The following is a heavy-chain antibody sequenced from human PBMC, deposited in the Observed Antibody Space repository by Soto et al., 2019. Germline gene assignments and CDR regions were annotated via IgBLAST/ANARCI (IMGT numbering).Heavy chain of an antibody. J-gene: IGHJ6*02. CDR3: YYYYGMDV. CDR1: GGSFSGYY. CDR2: INHSGST. Sequence: ETLSLTCAVYGGSFSGYYWSWIRQPPGKGLEWIGEINHSGSTNYNPSLKSRVTISVDTSKNQFSLKLSSVTAADTATITHYYYYGMDVWGQGTTVTVSS. D-gene: IGHD5-12*01. V-gene: IGHV4-34*01.